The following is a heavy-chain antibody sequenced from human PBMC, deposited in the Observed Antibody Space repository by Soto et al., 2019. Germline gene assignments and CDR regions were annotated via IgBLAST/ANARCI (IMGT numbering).Heavy chain of an antibody. V-gene: IGHV4-39*01. CDR2: IHYTEST. Sequence: QLQLEESGPGRVKPSETLSLTCTVSGVSVSSPKYFWGWIRQTPGKGLEWLGSIHYTESTYYSNSRVTISVDTSRNQISLNLTSVTAADTAVYYCARSRGSRNRNAFDVWGQGTMVTVSA. D-gene: IGHD3-10*01. J-gene: IGHJ3*01. CDR3: ARSRGSRNRNAFDV. CDR1: GVSVSSPKYF.